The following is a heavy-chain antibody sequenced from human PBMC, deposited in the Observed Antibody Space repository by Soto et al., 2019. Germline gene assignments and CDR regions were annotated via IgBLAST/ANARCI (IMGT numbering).Heavy chain of an antibody. V-gene: IGHV4-38-2*01. CDR3: ARAGAVTGALDS. CDR2: VYHSGNT. D-gene: IGHD6-19*01. J-gene: IGHJ4*02. CDR1: NYSITNGFY. Sequence: PSETLSLTCVVSNYSITNGFYWAWIRQPPGKGLEWLGHVYHSGNTYYNPSLKSRLTISPDVSQNQFSLTLLSVTTSDTAVYFCARAGAVTGALDSWGQGTLVTVSS.